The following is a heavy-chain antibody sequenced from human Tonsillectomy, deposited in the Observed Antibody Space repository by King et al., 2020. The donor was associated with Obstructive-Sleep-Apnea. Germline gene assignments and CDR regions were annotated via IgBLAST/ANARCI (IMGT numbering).Heavy chain of an antibody. D-gene: IGHD2-8*01. V-gene: IGHV1-46*01. CDR3: ARQGVLMVPYGMDV. Sequence: QLVQSGAEVKKPGASVKVSCKASGYTFINYYIHFVRQAPGQGLEWMGMINPSGGSTSYAQKFQGRVNMTRDTSTSTGYMELSSLRAEDTAVYYCARQGVLMVPYGMDVWGQGTTVTVSS. CDR2: INPSGGST. J-gene: IGHJ6*02. CDR1: GYTFINYY.